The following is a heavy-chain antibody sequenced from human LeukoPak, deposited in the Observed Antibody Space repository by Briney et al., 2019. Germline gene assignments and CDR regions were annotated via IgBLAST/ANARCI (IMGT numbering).Heavy chain of an antibody. CDR1: GDSVSSNSAA. CDR2: TYYKSKWYN. CDR3: ARDSLLWFGELLSVFDY. J-gene: IGHJ4*02. V-gene: IGHV6-1*01. Sequence: SQTLSLTCAISGDSVSSNSAAWNWIRRSPSRGLEWLGRTYYKSKWYNDYAVSVKSRITINPDTSKNQFSLQLNSVTPEDTAVYYCARDSLLWFGELLSVFDYWGQGTLVTVSS. D-gene: IGHD3-10*01.